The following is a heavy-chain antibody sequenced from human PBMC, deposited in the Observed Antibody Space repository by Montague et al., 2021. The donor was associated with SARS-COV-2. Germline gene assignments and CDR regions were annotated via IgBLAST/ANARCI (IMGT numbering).Heavy chain of an antibody. CDR2: IYSGGST. CDR3: ARGKDYYDSSGYYLPLNGMDV. CDR1: GFTVSSNY. J-gene: IGHJ6*02. V-gene: IGHV3-53*04. Sequence: SPRLSCAASGFTVSSNYLSWVRQAPGKGLEWVSVIYSGGSTYYADSVKGRFTISRHNSKNTLYLQMNSLRAEDTAVYYCARGKDYYDSSGYYLPLNGMDVWGQGTTVTVSS. D-gene: IGHD3-22*01.